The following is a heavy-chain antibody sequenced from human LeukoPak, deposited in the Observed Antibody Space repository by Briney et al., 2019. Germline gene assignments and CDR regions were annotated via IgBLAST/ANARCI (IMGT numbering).Heavy chain of an antibody. CDR2: MNPNSGDT. CDR3: AGEYCSDGSCRQGFDY. V-gene: IGHV1-2*02. J-gene: IGHJ4*02. D-gene: IGHD2-15*01. Sequence: ASVKLSCKASGYTFTDYYMHWVRQAPGQGLEWMGWMNPNSGDTNHAQNFQGRVTLTRDTSISSAYMELSSLRSDDSAVYYCAGEYCSDGSCRQGFDYWGQGTLVTVSS. CDR1: GYTFTDYY.